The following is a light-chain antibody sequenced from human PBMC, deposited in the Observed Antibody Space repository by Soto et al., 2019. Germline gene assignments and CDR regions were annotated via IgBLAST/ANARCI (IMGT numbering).Light chain of an antibody. CDR2: AAS. J-gene: IGKJ1*01. CDR3: LQHNSYPQET. V-gene: IGKV1-17*01. CDR1: HSISDW. Sequence: TLSPATVSASVRYRFTITCLTSHSISDWVAWYQQKPGKAPKRLIYAASSLQSGVPSRFSGSGSGTEFTLTISSLQPEDFATYYCLQHNSYPQETFGQGINVDI.